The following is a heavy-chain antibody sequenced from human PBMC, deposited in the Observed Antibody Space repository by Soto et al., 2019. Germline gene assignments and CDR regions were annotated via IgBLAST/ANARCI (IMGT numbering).Heavy chain of an antibody. J-gene: IGHJ4*02. CDR3: ARGTPYYYGSGSNFDY. CDR2: IYYSGST. CDR1: GGSISSYY. D-gene: IGHD3-10*01. V-gene: IGHV4-59*01. Sequence: PSETLSLTCTVSGGSISSYYWSWIRQPPGKGLEWIGHIYYSGSTNYNPSLKSRVTISVDTSKNQFSLKLSSVTAADTAVYYCARGTPYYYGSGSNFDYWGKGTLVTVSS.